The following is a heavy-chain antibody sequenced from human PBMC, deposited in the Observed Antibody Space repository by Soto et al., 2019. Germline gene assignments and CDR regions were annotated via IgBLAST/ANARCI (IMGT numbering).Heavy chain of an antibody. Sequence: SETLSLTCTVSGGSISSGGYYWNWIRQHPGKGLEWIGEINHSGSTNYNPSLKSRVTISVDTSKNQFSLKLSSVTAADTAVYYCARDRGGNYYFDYWGQGTLVTVSS. V-gene: IGHV4-31*03. CDR1: GGSISSGGYY. CDR2: INHSGST. CDR3: ARDRGGNYYFDY. D-gene: IGHD2-21*01. J-gene: IGHJ4*02.